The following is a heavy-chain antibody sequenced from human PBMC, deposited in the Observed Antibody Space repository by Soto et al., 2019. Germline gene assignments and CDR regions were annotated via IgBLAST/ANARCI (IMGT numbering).Heavy chain of an antibody. Sequence: EVQLLESGGGLVQPGGSLRLSCAASGFTFSSHVMNWVRQAPGKGLAWVSGISDTGGVTYYAASVKGRFTISRDNSKNTLYLQMNSLRAEDTALYYCAKPDVVVVPTTHWYFDLWGRGTQVTVSS. CDR1: GFTFSSHV. CDR2: ISDTGGVT. D-gene: IGHD2-15*01. CDR3: AKPDVVVVPTTHWYFDL. V-gene: IGHV3-23*01. J-gene: IGHJ2*01.